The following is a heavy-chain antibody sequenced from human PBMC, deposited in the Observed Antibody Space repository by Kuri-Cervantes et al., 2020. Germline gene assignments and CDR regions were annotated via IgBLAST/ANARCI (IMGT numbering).Heavy chain of an antibody. D-gene: IGHD3-16*01. CDR2: INPNSGGT. CDR1: GYIFTAYY. V-gene: IGHV1-2*02. J-gene: IGHJ4*02. Sequence: ASVKVSCKASGYIFTAYYIHWVRQAPGQGLEWMGWINPNSGGTNYGQNFQGRVTMTRDTSISTAYMELSRLRSDDTAVYYCARTYYDYVWDFDYWGQGTLVTVSS. CDR3: ARTYYDYVWDFDY.